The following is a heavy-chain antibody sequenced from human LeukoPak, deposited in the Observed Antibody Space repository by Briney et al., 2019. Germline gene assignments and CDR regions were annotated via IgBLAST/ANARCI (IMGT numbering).Heavy chain of an antibody. CDR1: GYSFNSYW. J-gene: IGHJ4*02. CDR2: IYPGDSDT. Sequence: GESLKISCKGSGYSFNSYWIGWVRQMPGKGLEWMGIIYPGDSDTRYSPSFQGQATISADKSIDTAYLQRSSLKASDTAMYYCARKYCRSSSCYVAFDYWGQGTLVTVSS. V-gene: IGHV5-51*01. D-gene: IGHD2-2*01. CDR3: ARKYCRSSSCYVAFDY.